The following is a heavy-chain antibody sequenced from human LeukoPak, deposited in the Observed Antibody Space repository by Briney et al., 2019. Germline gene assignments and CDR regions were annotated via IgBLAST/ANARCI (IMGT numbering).Heavy chain of an antibody. CDR1: GFTFSSSW. D-gene: IGHD2-21*02. CDR2: IKPDGSEK. J-gene: IGHJ4*02. V-gene: IGHV3-7*01. Sequence: GGSLRLSCAASGFTFSSSWMSWVRQAPGKGLGWVANIKPDGSEKFHVDSVKGRFTISRDNSKSSLSLQMNSLRAEDTAVYYCARYGLTAALDFWGQGTLVTVSS. CDR3: ARYGLTAALDF.